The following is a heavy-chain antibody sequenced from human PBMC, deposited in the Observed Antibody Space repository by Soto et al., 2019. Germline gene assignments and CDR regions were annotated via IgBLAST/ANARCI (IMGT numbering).Heavy chain of an antibody. CDR2: IYGDDDK. J-gene: IGHJ4*02. V-gene: IGHV2-5*02. CDR1: GFSLSTSAEG. D-gene: IGHD3-10*01. Sequence: QITLKESGPTLVKPTQTLTLTCTFSGFSLSTSAEGVGWIRQPPGKALEWLALIYGDDDKRNSPSLRSRLTITKGTSKNQVVLTMTNMDPVDTATYYCAHFPGSPGGFDYWGQGTLVTVSS. CDR3: AHFPGSPGGFDY.